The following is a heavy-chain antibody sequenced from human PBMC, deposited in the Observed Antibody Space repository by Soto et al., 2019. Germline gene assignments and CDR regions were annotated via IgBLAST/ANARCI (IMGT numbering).Heavy chain of an antibody. J-gene: IGHJ4*02. Sequence: SVKVSCKASGGTFSSYAISWVRQAPGQGLEWMGGIILIFGTANYAQKFQGRVTITADESTSTAYMELSSLRSEDTAVYYCAREGYCGGDCYPTPFDYWGQGTLVTVSS. CDR1: GGTFSSYA. CDR2: IILIFGTA. V-gene: IGHV1-69*13. D-gene: IGHD2-21*02. CDR3: AREGYCGGDCYPTPFDY.